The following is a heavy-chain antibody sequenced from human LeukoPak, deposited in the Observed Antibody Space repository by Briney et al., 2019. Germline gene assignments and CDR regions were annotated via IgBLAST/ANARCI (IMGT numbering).Heavy chain of an antibody. Sequence: ASVKVSCKASGYTFTSYYMLWVRQDPGQGLEWMGIINPSGGSTSYAEKFQGRVTMTRDTSTSTVYMELSSLRSEDTAVYYCASPWPNCSSTSCYIVYWGQGTLVTVSS. V-gene: IGHV1-46*01. D-gene: IGHD2-2*02. J-gene: IGHJ4*02. CDR1: GYTFTSYY. CDR2: INPSGGST. CDR3: ASPWPNCSSTSCYIVY.